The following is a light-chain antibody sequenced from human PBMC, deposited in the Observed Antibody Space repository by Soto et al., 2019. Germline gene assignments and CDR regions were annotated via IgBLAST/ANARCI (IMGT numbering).Light chain of an antibody. CDR2: DVS. V-gene: IGLV2-14*01. Sequence: QSALTQPASMSGSPGQSVTISCAGTSSDIGGYNYVSWYQHHPGTAPKLIIYDVSSRPSGVSHRFSASKSGNTASLTISGRQAEDEADYYCSSFSVASPLFGTGTKLTVL. CDR1: SSDIGGYNY. CDR3: SSFSVASPL. J-gene: IGLJ6*01.